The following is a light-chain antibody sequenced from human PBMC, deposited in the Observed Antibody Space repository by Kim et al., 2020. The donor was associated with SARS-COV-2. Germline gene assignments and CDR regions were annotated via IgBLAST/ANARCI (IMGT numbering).Light chain of an antibody. CDR1: QSVSYSSNNKND. Sequence: ATINCKSSQSVSYSSNNKNDLAWYQQKPGQPPKLLIYWASPRESGVPYRFSGGGSGTDFTLTISSLQAEDVAVYYCHQYYNTPFTFGPGAKVDIK. CDR3: HQYYNTPFT. J-gene: IGKJ3*01. V-gene: IGKV4-1*01. CDR2: WAS.